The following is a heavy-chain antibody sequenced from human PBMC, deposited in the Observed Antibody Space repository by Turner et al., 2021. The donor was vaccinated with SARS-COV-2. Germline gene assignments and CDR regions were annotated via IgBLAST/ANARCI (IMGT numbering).Heavy chain of an antibody. V-gene: IGHV3-13*04. Sequence: EVQLVESGGGLVQPGGSLRLSCAASGFTFSSYDMHWVRQATGKGLEWVSAIGTAGDTYYPGSVKGRFTISRENAKNSLYLQMNSLRAGDTAVYYCARGYCDSSGYHNWFDPWGQGTLVTVSS. D-gene: IGHD3-22*01. J-gene: IGHJ5*02. CDR1: GFTFSSYD. CDR2: IGTAGDT. CDR3: ARGYCDSSGYHNWFDP.